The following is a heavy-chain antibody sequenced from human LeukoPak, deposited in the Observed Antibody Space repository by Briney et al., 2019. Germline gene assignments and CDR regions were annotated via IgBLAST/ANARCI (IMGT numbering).Heavy chain of an antibody. J-gene: IGHJ5*02. Sequence: SVKVSCKASGGTFSSYAISWVRQAPRQGLEWMGRIIPILGIADYAQKFQGRVTITADKSTSTAYMELSSLRSEDTAVYYCARAHSMYYYGSGEDWFDPWGQGTLVTVSS. D-gene: IGHD3-10*01. CDR2: IIPILGIA. CDR1: GGTFSSYA. V-gene: IGHV1-69*04. CDR3: ARAHSMYYYGSGEDWFDP.